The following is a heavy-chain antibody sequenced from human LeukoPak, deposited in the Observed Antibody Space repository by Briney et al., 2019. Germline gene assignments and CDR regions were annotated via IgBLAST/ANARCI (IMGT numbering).Heavy chain of an antibody. Sequence: GGSLRLSCAASGFTFNNYAVSWVRQAPGKGLEWVSYISSSGSTIYYADSVKGRFTISRDNAKNSLYLQMNSLRAEDTAVYYCARARSRYPTVDYWGQGALVTVSS. CDR3: ARARSRYPTVDY. CDR1: GFTFNNYA. V-gene: IGHV3-11*01. CDR2: ISSSGSTI. D-gene: IGHD6-13*01. J-gene: IGHJ4*02.